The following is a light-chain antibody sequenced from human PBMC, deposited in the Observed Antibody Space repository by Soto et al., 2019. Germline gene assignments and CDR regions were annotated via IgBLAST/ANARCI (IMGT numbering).Light chain of an antibody. V-gene: IGLV6-57*04. Sequence: NFMLTQPHYVSESPGKAVTISCTRSSGSISNNYVQWYQQRPGRAPITVIYENNQRPSGGPGRLSGSTDGSSNAASLTISVLQTEDEADYYCQSYDSSFVIFGGGTKLTVL. J-gene: IGLJ2*01. CDR3: QSYDSSFVI. CDR2: ENN. CDR1: SGSISNNY.